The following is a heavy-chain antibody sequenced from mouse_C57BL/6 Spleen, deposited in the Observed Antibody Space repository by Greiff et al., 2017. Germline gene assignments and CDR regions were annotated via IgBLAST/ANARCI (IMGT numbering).Heavy chain of an antibody. CDR2: INPYNGDT. CDR1: GYSFTGYF. J-gene: IGHJ2*01. D-gene: IGHD1-1*01. V-gene: IGHV1-20*01. Sequence: VQLQQSGPELVKPGDSVKISCKASGYSFTGYFMNWVMQSHGKSLEWIGRINPYNGDTFYNQKFKGKATLTVDKSSSTAHMELRSLTSEDSAVYDCARSRYYYAFDYWGQGTTLTVSS. CDR3: ARSRYYYAFDY.